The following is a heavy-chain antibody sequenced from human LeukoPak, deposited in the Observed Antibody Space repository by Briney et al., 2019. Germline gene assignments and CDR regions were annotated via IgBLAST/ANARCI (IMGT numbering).Heavy chain of an antibody. CDR3: AREMYGSGLYYFDY. Sequence: GGSLRLSCASSDFSFSTYGMVWVRQAPGKGLEWVSHIVGGGSDRTYYADSVKGRFTVSRENAKNSLYLHMNSLRAEDTAVYYCAREMYGSGLYYFDYWGQGTLVTVSS. D-gene: IGHD3-10*01. CDR1: DFSFSTYG. J-gene: IGHJ4*02. CDR2: IVGGGSDRT. V-gene: IGHV3-48*03.